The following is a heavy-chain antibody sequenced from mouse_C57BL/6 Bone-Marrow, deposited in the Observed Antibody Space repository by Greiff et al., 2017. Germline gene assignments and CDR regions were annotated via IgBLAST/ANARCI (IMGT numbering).Heavy chain of an antibody. V-gene: IGHV1-54*01. D-gene: IGHD4-1*01. Sequence: QVQLQQSGAELVRPGTSVKVSCKASGYAFTNYLIEWVKQRPGQGLEWIGVINPGSGGTNYNEKFKGKATLTADKYSSTAYMQLSSLTSEDSAVDFCARSKNWDSWFAYWGQGTLVTVSA. CDR1: GYAFTNYL. CDR3: ARSKNWDSWFAY. CDR2: INPGSGGT. J-gene: IGHJ3*01.